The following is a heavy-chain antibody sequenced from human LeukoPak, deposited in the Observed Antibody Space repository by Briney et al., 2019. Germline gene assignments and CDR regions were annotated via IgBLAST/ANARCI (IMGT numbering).Heavy chain of an antibody. Sequence: GGSLRLSCAASGFTFSSYGMHWVRQAPGKGLEWVAVISYDGSNKYYGDSVKGRFTISRDNSKNTLYLQMNSLRAEDTAVYYCAKDTKIYGSGSYYADYWGQGTLVTVSS. V-gene: IGHV3-30*18. CDR1: GFTFSSYG. J-gene: IGHJ4*02. CDR3: AKDTKIYGSGSYYADY. D-gene: IGHD3-10*01. CDR2: ISYDGSNK.